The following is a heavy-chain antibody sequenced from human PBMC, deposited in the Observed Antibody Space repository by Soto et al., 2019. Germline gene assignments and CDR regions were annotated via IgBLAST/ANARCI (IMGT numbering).Heavy chain of an antibody. J-gene: IGHJ3*01. CDR1: GGTFSNYV. Sequence: QVQLVQSGAEVKKPGSSVKVSCEASGGTFSNYVISWLRQAPGQGPEWMGGISPIYDAANYARKFQGRVTITADKSTSTAYLELTGLKSEDSAIYYCARYWTAGTFYGAFDVWGQGTMVIVSP. CDR2: ISPIYDAA. CDR3: ARYWTAGTFYGAFDV. D-gene: IGHD2-8*02. V-gene: IGHV1-69*06.